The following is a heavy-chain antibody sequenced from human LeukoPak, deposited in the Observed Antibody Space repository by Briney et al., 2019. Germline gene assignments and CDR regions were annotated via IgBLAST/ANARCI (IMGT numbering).Heavy chain of an antibody. CDR1: GFTFSNAW. J-gene: IGHJ4*02. CDR2: MKSKTDGGTT. Sequence: NPGGSLRLSCAASGFTFSNAWMSWVRQAPGKGLEWVGRMKSKTDGGTTDYAAPVKGRFTISRDDSKNTLYLQMNSLKTEDTAVYYCWAYYDSSGYEGFDYWGQGTLVTVSS. CDR3: WAYYDSSGYEGFDY. V-gene: IGHV3-15*01. D-gene: IGHD3-22*01.